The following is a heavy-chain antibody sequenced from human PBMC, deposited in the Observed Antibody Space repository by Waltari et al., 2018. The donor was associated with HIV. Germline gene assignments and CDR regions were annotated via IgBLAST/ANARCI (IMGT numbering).Heavy chain of an antibody. J-gene: IGHJ3*02. CDR2: IYPGDSDT. CDR3: ARRQGDYRTAFNI. Sequence: EIQLVQSGGEMKKAGESLRISCKASGNSFSSHWIGWVRQLPGKGLEWTGIIYPGDSDTIYSPSFQGQVTISVDKSITTAYLQWSSLKASDTAIYYCARRQGDYRTAFNIWGQGTMVTVSP. CDR1: GNSFSSHW. D-gene: IGHD4-17*01. V-gene: IGHV5-51*01.